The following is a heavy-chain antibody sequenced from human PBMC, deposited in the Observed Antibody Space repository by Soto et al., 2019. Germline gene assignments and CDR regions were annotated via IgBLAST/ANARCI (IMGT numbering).Heavy chain of an antibody. CDR2: ISGSGNST. CDR1: GFTSSSYG. D-gene: IGHD4-17*01. CDR3: AKSYYGDYDLDY. V-gene: IGHV3-23*01. Sequence: EVQLLESGGGLVQPGGSLRLSCAASGFTSSSYGMSWVRQAPGKGLEWVSGISGSGNSTYYADSVKGRFTISRDNSKNTLYLQMNSLRAEVTAVYYCAKSYYGDYDLDYWGQGTLVTVSS. J-gene: IGHJ4*02.